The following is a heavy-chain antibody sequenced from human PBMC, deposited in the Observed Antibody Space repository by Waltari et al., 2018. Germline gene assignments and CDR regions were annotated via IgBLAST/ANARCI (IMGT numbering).Heavy chain of an antibody. V-gene: IGHV4-34*01. CDR3: AGHMPLLYPGYFDY. D-gene: IGHD2-2*02. J-gene: IGHJ4*02. CDR1: GGSFSGYY. Sequence: QVQLQQWGAGLLKPSETLSLTCAVYGGSFSGYYWSWIRQPPGKGLEWIGEINHSGSTNYNPSLKSRVTISVDTSKNQFSLKLSSVTAADTAVYYCAGHMPLLYPGYFDYWGQGTLVTVSS. CDR2: INHSGST.